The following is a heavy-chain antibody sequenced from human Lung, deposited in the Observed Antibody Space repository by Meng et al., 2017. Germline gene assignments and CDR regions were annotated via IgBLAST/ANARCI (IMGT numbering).Heavy chain of an antibody. CDR1: GGSFSDYY. J-gene: IGHJ4*02. CDR2: INHSGST. CDR3: ARGPTTMAHDFDY. V-gene: IGHV4-34*01. Sequence: VQLQQWCAGLFQPSATLSLTCVVSGGSFSDYYWSWIRQPPGKGLEWIGEINHSGSTNYNPSLESRATISVDTSQNNLSLKLSSVTAADSAVYYCARGPTTMAHDFDYWGQGTLVTVAS. D-gene: IGHD4-11*01.